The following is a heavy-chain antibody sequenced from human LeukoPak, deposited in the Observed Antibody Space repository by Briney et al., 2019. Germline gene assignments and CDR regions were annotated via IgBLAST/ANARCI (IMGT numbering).Heavy chain of an antibody. V-gene: IGHV1-46*03. D-gene: IGHD1-26*01. Sequence: ASVKVSCKASGYTFTSYYMHWVRQAPGQGLEWMGIISPSGGSTSYAQKFQGRVTMTRDTSTSTVYMELSSLRSEDTVVYYCAREGASGFDYWGQGTLVTVSS. CDR1: GYTFTSYY. CDR3: AREGASGFDY. J-gene: IGHJ4*02. CDR2: ISPSGGST.